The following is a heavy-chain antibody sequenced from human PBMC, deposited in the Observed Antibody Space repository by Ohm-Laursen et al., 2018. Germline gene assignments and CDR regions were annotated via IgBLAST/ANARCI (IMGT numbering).Heavy chain of an antibody. CDR3: ARGGGIAVAGTRFDF. J-gene: IGHJ4*02. D-gene: IGHD6-19*01. CDR2: INANTGDT. V-gene: IGHV1-2*02. Sequence: ASVKVSCKASGYTFTDYYMHWVRQAPGQGPEWMGWINANTGDTNYAQRFQGRFTMTRDTSTRTAYMELSSLRSDDTAVYYCARGGGIAVAGTRFDFWGQGTLVTVSS. CDR1: GYTFTDYY.